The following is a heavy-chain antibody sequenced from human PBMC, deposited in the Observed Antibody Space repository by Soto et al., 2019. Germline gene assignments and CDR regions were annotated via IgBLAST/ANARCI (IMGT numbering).Heavy chain of an antibody. Sequence: GASVKVSCKASGYTFTSYGISWVRPAPGQGLEWMGWISAYNGNTNYAQKLQGRVTMTTDTSTSTAYMELRSLRSDDTAVYYCARLDTPNIVVVPAAIHAFDIWGQGTMVTVSS. D-gene: IGHD2-2*01. V-gene: IGHV1-18*01. CDR3: ARLDTPNIVVVPAAIHAFDI. J-gene: IGHJ3*02. CDR2: ISAYNGNT. CDR1: GYTFTSYG.